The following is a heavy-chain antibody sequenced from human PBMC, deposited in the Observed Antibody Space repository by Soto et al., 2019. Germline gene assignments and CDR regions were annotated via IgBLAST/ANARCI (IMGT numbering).Heavy chain of an antibody. J-gene: IGHJ4*02. D-gene: IGHD2-2*01. V-gene: IGHV3-23*01. CDR2: IGGSGGTT. CDR3: AKDRCSTTSCYFDS. CDR1: GFTFSSCA. Sequence: PGGSLRLSCAASGFTFSSCAMSWVRQAPGKGLEWVSDIGGSGGTTFYGDSVKGRFTISRDNSKNTLYLQMDSLTVEDTALYYCAKDRCSTTSCYFDSWGQGTLVTVSS.